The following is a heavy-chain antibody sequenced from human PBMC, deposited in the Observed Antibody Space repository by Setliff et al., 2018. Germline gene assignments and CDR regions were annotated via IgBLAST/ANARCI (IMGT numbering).Heavy chain of an antibody. Sequence: SVKVSCKASGGTFSSYAISWVRQAPGQGLEWMGGIIPILGIANYAQKFQGRVTITADKSTSTAYMELSSLRSEDTAVYYCASKYYDILTGPSLTWYGMDVWGQGTTVTVPS. J-gene: IGHJ6*02. CDR3: ASKYYDILTGPSLTWYGMDV. D-gene: IGHD3-9*01. CDR1: GGTFSSYA. V-gene: IGHV1-69*10. CDR2: IIPILGIA.